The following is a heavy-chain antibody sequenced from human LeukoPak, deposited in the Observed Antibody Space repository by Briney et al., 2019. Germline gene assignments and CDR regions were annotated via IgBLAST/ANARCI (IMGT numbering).Heavy chain of an antibody. CDR1: GFTFSSYS. CDR3: ASRITMVRGVID. CDR2: ISSSSSTI. V-gene: IGHV3-48*01. J-gene: IGHJ4*02. Sequence: PGGSLRLPCAASGFTFSSYSMNWVRQAPGKGLEWVSYISSSSSTIYYADSVKGRFTISRDNAKNSLYLQMDSLRAEDTAVYYCASRITMVRGVIDWGQGTLVTVSS. D-gene: IGHD3-10*01.